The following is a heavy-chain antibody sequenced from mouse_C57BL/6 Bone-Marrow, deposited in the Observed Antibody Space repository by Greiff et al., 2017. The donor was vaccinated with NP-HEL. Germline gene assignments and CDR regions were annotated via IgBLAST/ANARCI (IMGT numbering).Heavy chain of an antibody. D-gene: IGHD4-1*01. J-gene: IGHJ3*01. CDR2: IHPNSGST. V-gene: IGHV1-64*01. Sequence: QVQLQQPGAELVKPGASVKLSCKASGYTFTSYWMHWVKQRPGQGLEWIGMIHPNSGSTNYNEKFKSKATLTVDKSSSTAYLQLSSLTSEDSAVYYCARWTGTWFAYWGQGTLVTVSA. CDR1: GYTFTSYW. CDR3: ARWTGTWFAY.